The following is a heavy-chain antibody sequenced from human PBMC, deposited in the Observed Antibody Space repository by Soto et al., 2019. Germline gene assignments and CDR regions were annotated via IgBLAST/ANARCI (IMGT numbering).Heavy chain of an antibody. CDR3: ACNPAPSGASYFFDD. Sequence: PSETLSLTCTVAGDSITSNYWVWIRQPPGKGLEWLGYIHYSGKTDYNPSLRGRITMSLDTSKSQFSLNLNSVTAADSAVYFCACNPAPSGASYFFDDSG. CDR1: GDSITSNY. J-gene: IGHJ4*01. V-gene: IGHV4-59*01. CDR2: IHYSGKT. D-gene: IGHD2-21*01.